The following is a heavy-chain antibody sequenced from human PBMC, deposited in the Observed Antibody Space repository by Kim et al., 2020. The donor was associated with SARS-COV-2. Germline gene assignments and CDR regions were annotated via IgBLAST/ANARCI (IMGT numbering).Heavy chain of an antibody. CDR3: ARHRMITFGGINWFDP. V-gene: IGHV4-39*01. D-gene: IGHD3-16*01. J-gene: IGHJ5*02. CDR2: IYYSGST. CDR1: GGSISSSSYY. Sequence: SETLSLTCTVSGGSISSSSYYWGWIRQPPGKGLEWIGSIYYSGSTYYNPSLKSRVTIFVDTSKKQSSLKLSSVTAADTAVYYCARHRMITFGGINWFDPWGQGTLVTVSS.